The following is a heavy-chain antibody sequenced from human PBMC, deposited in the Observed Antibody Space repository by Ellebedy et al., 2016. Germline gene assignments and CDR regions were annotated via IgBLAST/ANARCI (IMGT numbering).Heavy chain of an antibody. CDR3: ARHSFLAYCGGDCSNWYFDL. CDR1: GYSISSGYF. V-gene: IGHV4-38-2*02. Sequence: SETLSLXXSVSGYSISSGYFSGWIRQPPGKGLEWIGSIYHSGSTYYNPSLKSRVTISVDTSKTQFSLKLSSVTAADTALYYCARHSFLAYCGGDCSNWYFDLWGRGTLVAVSS. CDR2: IYHSGST. J-gene: IGHJ2*01. D-gene: IGHD2-21*02.